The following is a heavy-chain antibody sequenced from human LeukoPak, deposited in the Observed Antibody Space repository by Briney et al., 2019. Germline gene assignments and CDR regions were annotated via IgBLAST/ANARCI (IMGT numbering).Heavy chain of an antibody. CDR3: ARHVFLNTYGYFDY. Sequence: KPSETLSLTCTVSGGSISSYYWSWIRQPPGKGLEWIGYIYYSGSTNYNPSLKSRVTISVDTSKNHFSLRLSSVTAADTAVYYCARHVFLNTYGYFDYWGQGTLVTVSS. J-gene: IGHJ4*02. CDR2: IYYSGST. CDR1: GGSISSYY. V-gene: IGHV4-59*08. D-gene: IGHD3-10*01.